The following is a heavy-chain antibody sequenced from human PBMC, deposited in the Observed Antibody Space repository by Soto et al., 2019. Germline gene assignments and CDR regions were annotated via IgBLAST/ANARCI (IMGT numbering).Heavy chain of an antibody. CDR1: GYTFSSYD. CDR3: MRQGGDF. J-gene: IGHJ4*02. Sequence: QVQLEQSGAEVKKPGASVKVSCKASGYTFSSYDINWVRQAPGQGLEWMGWISGYNRDTKYAEKFQGRVTVTTDTSTTTVYMELRSLRSDDTAVYYCMRQGGDFWGQGTLVTVSS. D-gene: IGHD2-15*01. V-gene: IGHV1-18*01. CDR2: ISGYNRDT.